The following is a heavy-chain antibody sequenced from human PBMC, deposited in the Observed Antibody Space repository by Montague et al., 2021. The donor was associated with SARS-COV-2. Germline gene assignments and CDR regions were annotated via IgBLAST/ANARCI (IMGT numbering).Heavy chain of an antibody. Sequence: SETLSLTCSVSGGSISSYYWSWIRQPPGKRLEWIGHIYHSGGTXXXPSXXXRSTISLDASKNRISLKLKSVTAADTALYYCARGFSSSWYGARWFDPWGQGTLVTVSS. V-gene: IGHV4-59*01. D-gene: IGHD6-13*01. CDR3: ARGFSSSWYGARWFDP. J-gene: IGHJ5*02. CDR1: GGSISSYY. CDR2: IYHSGGT.